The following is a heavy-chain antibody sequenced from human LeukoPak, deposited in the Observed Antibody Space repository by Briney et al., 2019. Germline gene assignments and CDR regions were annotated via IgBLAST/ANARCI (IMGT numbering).Heavy chain of an antibody. Sequence: SETLSLTCAVYGGSFSGYYWSWIRQPQGKGLEWIGEINHSGSTYYNPSLKSRVAISVDTSKNQFSLKLSSVAAADTAVYYCARLRSFRIAVAGIKVSGFDPWGQGTLVTVSS. D-gene: IGHD6-19*01. V-gene: IGHV4-34*01. CDR1: GGSFSGYY. CDR2: INHSGST. CDR3: ARLRSFRIAVAGIKVSGFDP. J-gene: IGHJ5*02.